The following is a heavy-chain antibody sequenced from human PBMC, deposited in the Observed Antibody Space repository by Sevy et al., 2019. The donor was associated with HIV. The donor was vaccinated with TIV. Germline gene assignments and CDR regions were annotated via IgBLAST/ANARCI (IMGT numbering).Heavy chain of an antibody. CDR3: SRAMGV. J-gene: IGHJ6*02. Sequence: GGSLRLSCVGAGISISSHWVNWVRQSPGKGLEWVANINQDGSEIYYVGSVKGRFTISRDNARNSGYLQMHSLSVEDSGVYYCSRAMGVWGQGTTVTVSS. CDR1: GISISSHW. V-gene: IGHV3-7*01. CDR2: INQDGSEI.